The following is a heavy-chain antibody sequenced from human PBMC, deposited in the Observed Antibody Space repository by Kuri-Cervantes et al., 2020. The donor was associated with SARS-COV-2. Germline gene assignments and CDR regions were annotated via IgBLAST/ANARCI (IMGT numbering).Heavy chain of an antibody. CDR2: INHSGST. V-gene: IGHV4-34*01. D-gene: IGHD6-19*01. Sequence: GSLRLSCAVNGGSFSGYYWSWIRQPPGKGLEWIGEINHSGSTNYNPSLKSRVTISVGTSKNQFSLKLSSVTAADTAVYYCARGDAGIAVAGDAFDIWGQGTTVTVSS. CDR1: GGSFSGYY. J-gene: IGHJ3*02. CDR3: ARGDAGIAVAGDAFDI.